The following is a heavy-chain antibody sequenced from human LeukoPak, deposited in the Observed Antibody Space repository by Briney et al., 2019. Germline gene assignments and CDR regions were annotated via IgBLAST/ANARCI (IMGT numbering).Heavy chain of an antibody. D-gene: IGHD4-17*01. V-gene: IGHV4-34*01. CDR2: INHSGST. Sequence: NPSETLSLTCAVYGGSFSGYYWSWLRQPPGKGLEWIGEINHSGSTNYNPSLKSRVTISVDTSKNQFSLKLSSVTAADTAVYYCARGPKATVSYYYYYYYMDVWGKGTTVTVSS. CDR1: GGSFSGYY. J-gene: IGHJ6*03. CDR3: ARGPKATVSYYYYYYYMDV.